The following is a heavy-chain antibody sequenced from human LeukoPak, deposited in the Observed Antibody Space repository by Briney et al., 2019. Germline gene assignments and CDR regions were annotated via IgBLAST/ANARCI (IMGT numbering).Heavy chain of an antibody. Sequence: GGSLRLSCAASGFTFSTYWMHWVRQTPGKGLVWVSRINSDGSSTSYADSVKGRFTISRDNAKNTLYVQMNSVRAEDTAVYYCASSYYYASPDYWGQGTLVTVSS. CDR3: ASSYYYASPDY. CDR1: GFTFSTYW. D-gene: IGHD3-22*01. V-gene: IGHV3-74*01. CDR2: INSDGSST. J-gene: IGHJ4*02.